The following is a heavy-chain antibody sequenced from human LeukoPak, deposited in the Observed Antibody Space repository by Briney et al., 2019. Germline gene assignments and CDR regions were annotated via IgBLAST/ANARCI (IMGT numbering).Heavy chain of an antibody. CDR1: GGSISSHY. J-gene: IGHJ4*02. Sequence: SETLSLTCTVSGGSISSHYWNWIRQPPGKGLEWIGYIYYSGSTNYNPSLKSRVTISVDTSKNQFSLKLSSVTAADTAVYYCARVPSDYYDSSGYAYFDYWGQGTLVTVSS. CDR2: IYYSGST. V-gene: IGHV4-59*11. D-gene: IGHD3-22*01. CDR3: ARVPSDYYDSSGYAYFDY.